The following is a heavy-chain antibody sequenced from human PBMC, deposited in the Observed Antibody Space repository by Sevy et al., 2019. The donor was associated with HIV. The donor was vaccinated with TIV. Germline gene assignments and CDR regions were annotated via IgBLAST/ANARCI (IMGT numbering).Heavy chain of an antibody. D-gene: IGHD2-21*02. CDR2: INPSGGST. CDR1: GYTFTSYY. CDR3: ARATGYGGNSGLFGY. J-gene: IGHJ4*02. V-gene: IGHV1-46*01. Sequence: ASVKVSCKASGYTFTSYYMHRVRQAPGQGLEWMGIINPSGGSTSYAQKFQGRVTMTRDTSTSTVYMELSSLRSEDTAVYYCARATGYGGNSGLFGYWGQGTLVTVSS.